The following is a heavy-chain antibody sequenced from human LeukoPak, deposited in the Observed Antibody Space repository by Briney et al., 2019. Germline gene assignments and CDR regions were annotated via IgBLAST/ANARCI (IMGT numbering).Heavy chain of an antibody. CDR1: GGSISSSSYY. CDR3: ARTPTVTTTLDY. V-gene: IGHV4-39*07. J-gene: IGHJ4*02. Sequence: SETLSLTCTVSGGSISSSSYYWGWIRQPPGKGLEWIGSIYYSGSTYYNPSLKSRVTISVDRSKNQFSLKLSSVTAADTAVYYCARTPTVTTTLDYWGQGTLVTVSS. D-gene: IGHD4-17*01. CDR2: IYYSGST.